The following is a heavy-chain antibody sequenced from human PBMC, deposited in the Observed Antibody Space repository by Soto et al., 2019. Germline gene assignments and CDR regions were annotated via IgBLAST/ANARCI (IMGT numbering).Heavy chain of an antibody. D-gene: IGHD3-16*01. V-gene: IGHV3-7*05. CDR2: IKEDGSEE. CDR3: ARDWGAPGRGSAFGYYYHFGMDV. J-gene: IGHJ6*02. CDR1: GFSISTHW. Sequence: EVQLVESGGGSVQPGGSLRLSCAASGFSISTHWMNWVRQAPGKGLEWVANIKEDGSEEHYVDSVKGRFTISRDNAKNSLFLDMNSLRGEDTAVYYCARDWGAPGRGSAFGYYYHFGMDVWGQGTTVTVPS.